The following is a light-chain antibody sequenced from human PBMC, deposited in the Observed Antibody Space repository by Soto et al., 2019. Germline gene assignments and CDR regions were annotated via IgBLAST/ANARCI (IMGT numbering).Light chain of an antibody. CDR1: SSGVGGYNY. CDR3: SSYTGSITYV. Sequence: QSALTQPASVSGSPGQSITISCTGTSSGVGGYNYVSWYQQHPGKAPKLMIFDVSDRPSGVSSRFSGSKSGNTASLTISGLQAEDEAAYYCSSYTGSITYVFGTGTKVTVL. J-gene: IGLJ1*01. CDR2: DVS. V-gene: IGLV2-14*03.